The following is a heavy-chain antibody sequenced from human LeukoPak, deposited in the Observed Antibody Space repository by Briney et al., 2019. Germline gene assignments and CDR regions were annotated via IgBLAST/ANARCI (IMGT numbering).Heavy chain of an antibody. J-gene: IGHJ2*01. D-gene: IGHD2-21*02. CDR1: GFTFSGYW. CDR3: AKKPVVTATPGWYFDL. V-gene: IGHV3-23*01. CDR2: ISGVGGST. Sequence: GGSLRLSCAASGFTFSGYWMSWVRQAPGQGLEWVSAISGVGGSTYYTDSVKGRFTISRDNSKNTLYLQMNSLRAEDTAVYYCAKKPVVTATPGWYFDLWGRGTLVTVSS.